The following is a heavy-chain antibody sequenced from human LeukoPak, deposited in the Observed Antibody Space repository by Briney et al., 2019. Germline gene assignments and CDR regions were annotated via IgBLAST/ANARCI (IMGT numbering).Heavy chain of an antibody. CDR2: INPSGGST. V-gene: IGHV1-46*01. D-gene: IGHD3/OR15-3a*01. CDR3: ARAPLYMIFGVVMDYYYYYGMDV. CDR1: GYTFTSYY. J-gene: IGHJ6*02. Sequence: ASVKVSCKASGYTFTSYYMHWVRQAPGQGLEWMGIINPSGGSTSYAQKFQGRVTMTRDTSTSTVYMELSSLRSEDTAVYYCARAPLYMIFGVVMDYYYYYGMDVWGQGTTVTVSS.